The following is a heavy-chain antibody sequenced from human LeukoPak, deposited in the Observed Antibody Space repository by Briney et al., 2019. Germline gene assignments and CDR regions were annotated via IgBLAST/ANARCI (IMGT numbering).Heavy chain of an antibody. CDR2: ARNKDNSYTT. Sequence: VVSLRLSCAASGFTFSDHYMDWVRQAPGKGLEWVGRARNKDNSYTTEYAASVKGRFTISRDDSKNSLYLQMNSLKTEDTAVYYCAKDPGRLGGQGTLVSVST. D-gene: IGHD5-12*01. V-gene: IGHV3-72*01. J-gene: IGHJ4*02. CDR1: GFTFSDHY. CDR3: AKDPGRL.